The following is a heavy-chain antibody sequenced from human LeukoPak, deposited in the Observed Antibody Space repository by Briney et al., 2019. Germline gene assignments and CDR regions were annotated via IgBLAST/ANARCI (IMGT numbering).Heavy chain of an antibody. V-gene: IGHV3-48*03. J-gene: IGHJ2*01. CDR2: ISSSGSTI. CDR1: GFTFSSYE. CDR3: ARDQHVADPSETFDL. Sequence: GGSLRLSCAASGFTFSSYEMNWVRQAPGKRLEWVSYISSSGSTIYYADSVKGRFTISRDNAKNSLYLQMNSLRAEDTAVYYCARDQHVADPSETFDLWGRGTLVTVSS. D-gene: IGHD6-19*01.